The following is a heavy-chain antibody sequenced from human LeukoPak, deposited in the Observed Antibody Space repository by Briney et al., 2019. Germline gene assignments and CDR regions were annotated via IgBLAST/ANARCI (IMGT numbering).Heavy chain of an antibody. J-gene: IGHJ6*02. CDR2: IIPILGIA. CDR3: ARDGSYYYYYGMDV. Sequence: ASVKVSCKASGGTFSSYAISWVRQAPGQGLEWMGRIIPILGIANYAQKFQGRVTITADKSTSTAYMELRSLRSDDTAVYYCARDGSYYYYYGMDVWGQGTTVTVSS. V-gene: IGHV1-69*04. CDR1: GGTFSSYA.